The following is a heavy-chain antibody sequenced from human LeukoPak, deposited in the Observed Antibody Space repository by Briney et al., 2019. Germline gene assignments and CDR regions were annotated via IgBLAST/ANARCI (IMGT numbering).Heavy chain of an antibody. CDR3: ARTYTALHYFDY. CDR1: VYTFTGYY. CDR2: INPNRGGT. Sequence: ASVKVSCKASVYTFTGYYMHWVRQAPGQGLEWMGWINPNRGGTNYAQKFQGRVTMTRDTSISTAYMELSRLTSDDTALYCCARTYTALHYFDYWGQGTLVTVSS. V-gene: IGHV1-2*02. D-gene: IGHD2-21*02. J-gene: IGHJ4*02.